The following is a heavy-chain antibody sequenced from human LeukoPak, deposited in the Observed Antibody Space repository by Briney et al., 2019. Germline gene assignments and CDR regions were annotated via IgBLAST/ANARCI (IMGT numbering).Heavy chain of an antibody. D-gene: IGHD7-27*01. CDR2: ITYNTGDT. V-gene: IGHV3-23*01. CDR1: GFTFSNDD. Sequence: GGSLRLSCEASGFTFSNDDVSWGHQAPGKGLDWVSTITYNTGDTYYAGSVKGRFTISRDNSKNTVYLHMNRLRAEDTDVYYCARLATGDDAFHIWGQGTMVTVSS. J-gene: IGHJ3*02. CDR3: ARLATGDDAFHI.